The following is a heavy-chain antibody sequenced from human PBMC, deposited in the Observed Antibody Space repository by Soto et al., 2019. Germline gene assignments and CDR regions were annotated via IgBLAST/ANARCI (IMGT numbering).Heavy chain of an antibody. D-gene: IGHD3-9*01. CDR1: GFSFSSYA. CDR2: ISGSAAST. CDR3: AKGSQDVMTGYYFFDN. J-gene: IGHJ4*02. Sequence: GGSLRLSCAASGFSFSSYAMTWVRQAPGKGLEWVSGISGSAASTYYADSVKGRFTISRDNFKNTLHLQMNSLGGEDTALYYCAKGSQDVMTGYYFFDNWGQGTLVTGSS. V-gene: IGHV3-23*01.